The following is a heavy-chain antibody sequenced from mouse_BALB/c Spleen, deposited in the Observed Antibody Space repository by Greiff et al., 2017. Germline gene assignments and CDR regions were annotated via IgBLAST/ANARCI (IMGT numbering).Heavy chain of an antibody. D-gene: IGHD1-1*01. CDR3: TRWGYGSSPGFAY. J-gene: IGHJ3*01. CDR1: GYTFTSYY. V-gene: IGHV1S81*02. CDR2: INPSNGGT. Sequence: QVQLKQSGAELVKPGASVKLSCKASGYTFTSYYMYWVKQRPGQGLEWIGEINPSNGGTNFNEKFKSKATLTVDKSSSTAYMQLSSLTSEDSAVYYCTRWGYGSSPGFAYWGQGTLVTVSA.